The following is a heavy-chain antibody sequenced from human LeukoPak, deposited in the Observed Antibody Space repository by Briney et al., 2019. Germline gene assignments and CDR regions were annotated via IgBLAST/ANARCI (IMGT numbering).Heavy chain of an antibody. J-gene: IGHJ4*02. CDR2: IYYSGST. Sequence: SETLSLTCTVSGGSISSSNYYWGWIRQPPGKGLEWIGSIYYSGSTYYSPSLKSRVTISVDTSKNQFSLKLSSVTAADTALYYCARSPVAGTGIWYFDYWGQGTLVTVSS. V-gene: IGHV4-39*07. CDR3: ARSPVAGTGIWYFDY. D-gene: IGHD6-19*01. CDR1: GGSISSSNYY.